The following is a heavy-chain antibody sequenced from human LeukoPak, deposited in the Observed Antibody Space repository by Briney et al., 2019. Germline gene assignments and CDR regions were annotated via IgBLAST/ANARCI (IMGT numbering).Heavy chain of an antibody. D-gene: IGHD4-11*01. Sequence: SVKVSCKTSGVTFSSSAINWVRQAPGQGLEWVGGITPMFATPMYAQRFQGRVTLTADKYTDTVYMELRSLRSEDTAVFFCAREENLGTYSDFDIWGQGTMVTVSS. V-gene: IGHV1-69*06. CDR1: GVTFSSSA. J-gene: IGHJ3*02. CDR2: ITPMFATP. CDR3: AREENLGTYSDFDI.